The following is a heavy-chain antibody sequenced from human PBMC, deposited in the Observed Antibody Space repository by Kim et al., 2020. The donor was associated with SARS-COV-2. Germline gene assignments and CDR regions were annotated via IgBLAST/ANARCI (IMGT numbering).Heavy chain of an antibody. V-gene: IGHV3-23*01. CDR1: GFTFSSYA. J-gene: IGHJ4*02. D-gene: IGHD6-19*01. CDR2: ISGSGGST. CDR3: AKSSSSGWDYFDY. Sequence: GGSLRLSCAASGFTFSSYAMSWVRQAPGKGLEWVSAISGSGGSTYYADSVQGRFTISRDNSKNTRYLQMNSLRAEDTAVYYCAKSSSSGWDYFDYWGQGTLFTVSS.